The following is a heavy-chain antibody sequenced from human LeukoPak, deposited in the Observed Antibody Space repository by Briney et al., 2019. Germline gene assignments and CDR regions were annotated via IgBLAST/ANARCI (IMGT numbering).Heavy chain of an antibody. V-gene: IGHV3-23*01. CDR1: GFTFSSYA. D-gene: IGHD5-12*01. J-gene: IGHJ4*02. CDR3: ARRVATYYFDY. Sequence: GGSLRPSCAASGFTFSSYAMSWVRQAPGKGLEWVSAISGSGGSTYHADSVKGRITISRDNSKNTLYLQMNSLRAEDTAVYYCARRVATYYFDYWGQGTLVTVSS. CDR2: ISGSGGST.